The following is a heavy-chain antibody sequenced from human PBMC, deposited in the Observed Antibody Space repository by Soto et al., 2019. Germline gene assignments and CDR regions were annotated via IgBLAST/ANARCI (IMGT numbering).Heavy chain of an antibody. V-gene: IGHV4-39*01. Sequence: SETLSLTCTVSGGSISSSSYYWGWIRQPPGKGLEWIGSIYYSGSTYYNPSLKSRVTISVDTSKNQFSLKLSSVTAADTAVYYCAIISIAVAGINYWGQGTLVTVSS. CDR2: IYYSGST. CDR3: AIISIAVAGINY. D-gene: IGHD6-19*01. J-gene: IGHJ4*02. CDR1: GGSISSSSYY.